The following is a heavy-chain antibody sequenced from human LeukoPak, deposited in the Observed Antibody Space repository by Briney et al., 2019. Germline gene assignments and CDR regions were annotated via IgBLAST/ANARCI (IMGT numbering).Heavy chain of an antibody. V-gene: IGHV3-30*03. CDR2: ISYDGSNK. J-gene: IGHJ4*02. CDR3: ADHPGYSH. D-gene: IGHD2-15*01. Sequence: GRSLRLSCAASGFTFSSYGMHWVRQAPGKGLEWVAVISYDGSNKYYADSVKGRFTISRDNSKNTLYLQMNSLRAEDTAVYYCADHPGYSHWGQGTLVTVSS. CDR1: GFTFSSYG.